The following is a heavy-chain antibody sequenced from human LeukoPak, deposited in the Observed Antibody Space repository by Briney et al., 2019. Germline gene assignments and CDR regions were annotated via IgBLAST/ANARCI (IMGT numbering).Heavy chain of an antibody. CDR2: ISGSGGST. D-gene: IGHD3-3*01. CDR3: AKDMDYDFWSGKFDY. J-gene: IGHJ4*02. V-gene: IGHV3-23*01. Sequence: GGSLRLSCTASGFTFSSYAMNWVRQAPGKGLEWVSSISGSGGSTDYADSVKGLFTISRDNSKNTLSLQMNTLRAEDTAIYYCAKDMDYDFWSGKFDYWGQGTLVTVSS. CDR1: GFTFSSYA.